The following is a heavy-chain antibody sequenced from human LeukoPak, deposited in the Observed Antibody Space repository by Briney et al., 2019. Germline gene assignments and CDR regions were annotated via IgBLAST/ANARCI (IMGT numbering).Heavy chain of an antibody. CDR1: GDSVSSNSAA. J-gene: IGHJ6*03. Sequence: SQTLSLTCAISGDSVSSNSAAWNWIRQSPSRGLEWLGRTYYRSKWYNDYAVSVKSRITINPDTSKNQFSLQLNSVTPEDTAVYYCARTKANHPAVAGTSYYYYYMDVWGKGTTVTISS. CDR2: TYYRSKWYN. V-gene: IGHV6-1*01. CDR3: ARTKANHPAVAGTSYYYYYMDV. D-gene: IGHD6-19*01.